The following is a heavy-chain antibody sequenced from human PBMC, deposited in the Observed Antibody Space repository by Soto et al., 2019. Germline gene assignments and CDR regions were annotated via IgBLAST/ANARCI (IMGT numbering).Heavy chain of an antibody. D-gene: IGHD6-19*01. CDR3: ARDRQWLVAERDYYYYGMDV. Sequence: ASVKVSCKASGGTFSSYAISWVRQAPGQGLEWMGGIIPIFGTANYAQKFQGRVTITADESTSTAYMELSSLRSEDTAVYYCARDRQWLVAERDYYYYGMDVWGQGTTVTVSS. J-gene: IGHJ6*02. V-gene: IGHV1-69*13. CDR2: IIPIFGTA. CDR1: GGTFSSYA.